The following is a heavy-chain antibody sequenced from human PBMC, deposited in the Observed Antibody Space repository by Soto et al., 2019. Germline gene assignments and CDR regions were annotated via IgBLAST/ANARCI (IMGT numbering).Heavy chain of an antibody. D-gene: IGHD4-17*01. CDR2: IIPVFNTS. Sequence: QVQLVQSGAEVKKTGSSVKVSCKTSGGTFSTFGISWVRQAPGQGLEWMGGIIPVFNTSNYSLKFQGRVAIFADLSTSTVFMELRSLRSEDTALYYCARGDEMTAVTIFEYWGQGTLVTVSS. CDR1: GGTFSTFG. CDR3: ARGDEMTAVTIFEY. V-gene: IGHV1-69*01. J-gene: IGHJ4*02.